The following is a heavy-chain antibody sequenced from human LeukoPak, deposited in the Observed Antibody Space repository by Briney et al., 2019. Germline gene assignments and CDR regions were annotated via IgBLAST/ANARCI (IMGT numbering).Heavy chain of an antibody. CDR3: ARGSKAAPGTFDY. V-gene: IGHV4-59*01. Sequence: IPSETLSLTCTVSGGSISSYYWSWIRQPPGKGLEWIGYIYYTGSTDYNPSLKSRVAISVDTSKNQFSLKLSSVTAADTAVYYCARGSKAAPGTFDYWGQGTLVTVSS. J-gene: IGHJ4*02. CDR2: IYYTGST. CDR1: GGSISSYY. D-gene: IGHD6-13*01.